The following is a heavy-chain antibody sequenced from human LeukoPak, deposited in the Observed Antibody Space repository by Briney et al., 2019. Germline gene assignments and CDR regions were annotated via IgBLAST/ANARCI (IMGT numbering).Heavy chain of an antibody. D-gene: IGHD5-24*01. Sequence: GGSLRLSCAASGFTFSSYSMNWVRQAPGKGLEWVANINQNGREIQYVDSVKGRFTISRDNARNSLYLQMNSLRAEDTAVYYCVRDGVRDGLYFDYWGQGTLVTVSS. V-gene: IGHV3-7*01. CDR2: INQNGREI. CDR3: VRDGVRDGLYFDY. CDR1: GFTFSSYS. J-gene: IGHJ4*02.